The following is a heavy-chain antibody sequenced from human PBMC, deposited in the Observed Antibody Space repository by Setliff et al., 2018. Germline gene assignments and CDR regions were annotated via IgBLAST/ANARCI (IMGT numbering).Heavy chain of an antibody. CDR3: ASMGATRDY. D-gene: IGHD1-26*01. J-gene: IGHJ4*02. CDR2: IYTSGST. CDR1: GGSISDYY. V-gene: IGHV4-59*10. Sequence: SETLSLTCGGYGGSISDYYWSWIRQPAGKGLEWIGRIYTSGSTNYNPSLKSRVTISVDTSKNQFSLRLSSVTAADTAVYYCASMGATRDYWGQGTLVTVSS.